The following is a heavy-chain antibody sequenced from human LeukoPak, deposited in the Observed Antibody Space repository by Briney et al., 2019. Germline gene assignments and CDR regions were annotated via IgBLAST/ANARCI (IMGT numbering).Heavy chain of an antibody. CDR2: IYYSGST. CDR1: GFTFSSYA. D-gene: IGHD3-10*01. Sequence: GSLRLSCAASGFTFSSYAMSWVRQPPGKGLEWIGSIYYSGSTYYNPSLKSRVTISVDTSKNQFSLKLSSVTAADTAVYYCARYKANVLLWFGELGTGDFDYWGQGTLVTVSS. CDR3: ARYKANVLLWFGELGTGDFDY. V-gene: IGHV4-38-2*01. J-gene: IGHJ4*02.